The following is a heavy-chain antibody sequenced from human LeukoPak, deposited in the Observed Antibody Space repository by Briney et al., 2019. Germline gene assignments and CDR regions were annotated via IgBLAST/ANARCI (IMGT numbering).Heavy chain of an antibody. CDR1: GYTLTELS. J-gene: IGHJ5*02. Sequence: SVKVSCKVSGYTLTELSIHWVRQAPGKGLEWVGGFDPEDGETIYARKFQGRVTMTEDTSTDPAYMELSSLRAEDTAVYYCATDSTGSSWYRDWFDAWGQGTLVTVSS. D-gene: IGHD6-13*01. CDR3: ATDSTGSSWYRDWFDA. CDR2: FDPEDGET. V-gene: IGHV1-24*01.